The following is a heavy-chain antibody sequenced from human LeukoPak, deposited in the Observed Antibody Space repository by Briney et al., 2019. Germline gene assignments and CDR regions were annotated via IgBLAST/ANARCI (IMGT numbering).Heavy chain of an antibody. Sequence: SVKVSCKASGYTFTGYYMHWVRQAPGQGLEWMGGVIPIFGTATYVQKFQGRVTITADESTSTAYMALSSLRSEDTAVYYCASDRRGYYYDSSGPMYFDYWGQGTLVTVSS. CDR2: VIPIFGTA. D-gene: IGHD3-22*01. J-gene: IGHJ4*02. CDR3: ASDRRGYYYDSSGPMYFDY. V-gene: IGHV1-69*13. CDR1: GYTFTGYY.